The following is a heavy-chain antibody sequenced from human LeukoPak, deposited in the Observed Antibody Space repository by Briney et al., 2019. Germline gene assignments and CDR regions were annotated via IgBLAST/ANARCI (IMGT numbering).Heavy chain of an antibody. CDR3: VGIVGAHDAFDI. CDR2: ISSSSSYI. J-gene: IGHJ3*02. CDR1: GFTFSSYS. Sequence: GGSLRLPCAASGFTFSSYSMNWVRQAPWKGLEWVSSISSSSSYIYYADSVKGRFTISRDNAKNSLYLQMNSLRAEDTAVYYCVGIVGAHDAFDIWGQGTMVTVSS. D-gene: IGHD1-26*01. V-gene: IGHV3-21*01.